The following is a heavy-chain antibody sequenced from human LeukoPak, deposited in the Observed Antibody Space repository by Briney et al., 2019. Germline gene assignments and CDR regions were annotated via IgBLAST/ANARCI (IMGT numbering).Heavy chain of an antibody. V-gene: IGHV3-15*01. CDR2: IKSKADGGTT. CDR1: GLTLSNNW. CDR3: STDLGPAIDY. Sequence: GGSLRLSCAASGLTLSNNWMTWVRQAPGKGLEWVGRIKSKADGGTTDYSAPVKGRFIISRDDSKNTLFLQMNSLKTEDTAMYYCSTDLGPAIDYWGQGTLVTVSS. J-gene: IGHJ4*02.